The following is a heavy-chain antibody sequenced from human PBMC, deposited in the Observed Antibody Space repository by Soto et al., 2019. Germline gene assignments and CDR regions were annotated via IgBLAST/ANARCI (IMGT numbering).Heavy chain of an antibody. J-gene: IGHJ4*02. Sequence: SVKVSCKASGGTFSSYAISWVRQAPGQGLEWMGGIIPIFGTANYAQKFQGRVTITADESTSTAYMELSSLRSEDTAVYYWAREGTYGDYALDYGGQGTLVTVSS. CDR1: GGTFSSYA. CDR3: AREGTYGDYALDY. CDR2: IIPIFGTA. V-gene: IGHV1-69*13. D-gene: IGHD4-17*01.